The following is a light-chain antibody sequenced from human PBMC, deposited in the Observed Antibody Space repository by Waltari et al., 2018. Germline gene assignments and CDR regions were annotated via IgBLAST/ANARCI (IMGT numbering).Light chain of an antibody. V-gene: IGKV3-15*01. J-gene: IGKJ4*01. CDR3: QQYNNWPLT. Sequence: EIVMTQSPATLSVSPGERATLSCRASQSVSSNLAWYQQKPGQAPRLLIYGASTRATCIPARFSVSGSGTEFTLTISSMQSEDFAVYYCQQYNNWPLTFGGGTKVEIK. CDR1: QSVSSN. CDR2: GAS.